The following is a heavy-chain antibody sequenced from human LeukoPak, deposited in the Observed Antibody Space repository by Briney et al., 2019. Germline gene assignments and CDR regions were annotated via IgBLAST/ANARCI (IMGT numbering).Heavy chain of an antibody. Sequence: PGGSLRLSCAASGFTFSTYWMHWVRQAPGKGLVWVSRINSDGSTTNYADSVKGRFTISRDNAKNTLYLQMNSLRAEDTAVYYCARDLLGYSYDAYYFDFWGQGTLVTVSS. V-gene: IGHV3-74*01. D-gene: IGHD5-18*01. CDR2: INSDGSTT. J-gene: IGHJ4*02. CDR1: GFTFSTYW. CDR3: ARDLLGYSYDAYYFDF.